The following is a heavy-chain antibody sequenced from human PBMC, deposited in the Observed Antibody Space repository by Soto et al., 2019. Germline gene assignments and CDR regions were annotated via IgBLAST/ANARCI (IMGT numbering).Heavy chain of an antibody. CDR1: GFSLSTSGMC. V-gene: IGHV2-70*01. Sequence: SGPTLVNPTQTLTLTCSFSGFSLSTSGMCVSWIRQPPGKALEWLALIDWAGDKYYSTSLKTRLSISKDTYKNQVDLTMTNMDPVDTPTYYCARSHPVGATHYWFDTWGQGTLVTVSS. J-gene: IGHJ5*02. D-gene: IGHD1-26*01. CDR3: ARSHPVGATHYWFDT. CDR2: IDWAGDK.